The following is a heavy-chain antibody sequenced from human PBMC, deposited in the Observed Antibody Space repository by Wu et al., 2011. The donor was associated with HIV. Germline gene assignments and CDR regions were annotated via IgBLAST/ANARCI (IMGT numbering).Heavy chain of an antibody. CDR2: IVVGSGNT. Sequence: QLVQSGAEVKKPGASVKVSCKASGYTFSGYYMHWVRQAPGQGLEWIGWIVVGSGNTNYAQKFQERVTITRDMSTSTAYMELSSLRSADTAVYYCAAILYYYDSSGYYTPWGQGSLVTVSS. D-gene: IGHD3-22*01. V-gene: IGHV1-58*02. CDR3: AAILYYYDSSGYYTP. J-gene: IGHJ5*02. CDR1: GYTFSGYY.